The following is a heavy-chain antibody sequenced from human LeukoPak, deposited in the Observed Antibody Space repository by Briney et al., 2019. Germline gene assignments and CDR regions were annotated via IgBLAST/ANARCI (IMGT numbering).Heavy chain of an antibody. CDR1: GYTFTSYD. CDR2: MGPNNGNT. Sequence: GASVKVSCRASGYTFTSYDINWVRQATGQGLEWMGWMGPNNGNTGYAQKFQGRVTMTRNTSISTAYMELSSLRSEDTAVYSCAGARKPGTRVAVDIWGQATMVTVSS. J-gene: IGHJ3*02. CDR3: AGARKPGTRVAVDI. V-gene: IGHV1-8*01.